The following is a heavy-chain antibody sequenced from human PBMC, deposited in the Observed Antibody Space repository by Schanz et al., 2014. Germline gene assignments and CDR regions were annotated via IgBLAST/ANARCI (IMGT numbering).Heavy chain of an antibody. V-gene: IGHV1-8*02. D-gene: IGHD2-2*01. CDR3: ARDTAQSCIGPSCFEYFQH. CDR1: RSTFSTYP. J-gene: IGHJ1*01. Sequence: QVQLVQSGAEVKKPGSSVKVSCKASRSTFSTYPINWLRQAPGQGLEWMGWMNPNSGDTGYPRKFQDRVTMTRNTSISTAYMELNSLTSEDTAVYYCARDTAQSCIGPSCFEYFQHWGQGALVTVSS. CDR2: MNPNSGDT.